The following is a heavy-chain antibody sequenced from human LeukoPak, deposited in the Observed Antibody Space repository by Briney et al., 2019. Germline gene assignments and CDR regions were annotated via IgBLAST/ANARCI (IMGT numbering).Heavy chain of an antibody. V-gene: IGHV3-33*01. CDR2: IFYDGNTK. CDR1: GFTLSNYG. Sequence: GGSLRLSCAASGFTLSNYGMHWVRQPPGKGLEWVADIFYDGNTKYYADSVKGRFTVSRDISKNSFFMQMNSLTAEDTAVYYCARNHRPEIQYYYMDVWGKGTTVAVSS. CDR3: ARNHRPEIQYYYMDV. D-gene: IGHD1-14*01. J-gene: IGHJ6*03.